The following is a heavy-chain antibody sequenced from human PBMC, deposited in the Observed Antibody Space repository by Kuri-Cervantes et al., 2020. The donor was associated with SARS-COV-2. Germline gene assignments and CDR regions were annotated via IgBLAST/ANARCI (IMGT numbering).Heavy chain of an antibody. CDR1: RYTITIYY. Sequence: SVKVSCKASRYTITIYYTHWVRLAPGQGLEWMGIINPSGGSTSYAQKFQGRVTMTRDTSTSTVYMELSSLRSDDTAVYYCARGAQAWVPPYDAFDIWGQGTMVTVSS. J-gene: IGHJ3*02. V-gene: IGHV1-46*01. D-gene: IGHD1-1*01. CDR3: ARGAQAWVPPYDAFDI. CDR2: INPSGGST.